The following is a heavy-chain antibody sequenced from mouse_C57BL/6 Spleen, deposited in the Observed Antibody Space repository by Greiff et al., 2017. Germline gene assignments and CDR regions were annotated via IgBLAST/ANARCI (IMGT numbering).Heavy chain of an antibody. CDR3: ARGGDYSFAY. V-gene: IGHV5-17*01. J-gene: IGHJ3*01. CDR1: GFTFSDYG. Sequence: EVKLQESGGGLVKPGGSLKLSCAASGFTFSDYGMHWVRQAPEKGLEWVAYISSGSSTIYYADTVKGRFTISRDNAKNTLFLQMTSLRSEDTAMYYCARGGDYSFAYWGQGTLVTVSA. D-gene: IGHD2-4*01. CDR2: ISSGSSTI.